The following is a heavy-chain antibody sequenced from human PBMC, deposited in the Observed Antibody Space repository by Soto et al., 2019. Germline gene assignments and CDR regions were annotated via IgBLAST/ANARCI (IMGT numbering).Heavy chain of an antibody. D-gene: IGHD3-10*01. Sequence: PSETLSLTCTVSGGSISSGGYYWSWIRQHPGKGLEWIGYIYYSGSTYYNPSLKSRVTISVDTSKNQFSLKLSSVTAADTAVYYCARGTYYYCSGSYYQLSRHLPKGAFDIWGQGTMVTVSS. J-gene: IGHJ3*02. CDR1: GGSISSGGYY. CDR3: ARGTYYYCSGSYYQLSRHLPKGAFDI. V-gene: IGHV4-31*03. CDR2: IYYSGST.